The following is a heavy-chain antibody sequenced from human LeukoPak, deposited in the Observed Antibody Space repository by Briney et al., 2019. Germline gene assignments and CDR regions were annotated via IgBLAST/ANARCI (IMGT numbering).Heavy chain of an antibody. CDR2: INPNSGGT. Sequence: ASVKVSCKASGYTFTGYYMHWVRQAPGQGLEWMGWINPNSGGTNYAQKFQGRVTMTRDTSISTAYMELSRLRSDDTAVYYCARVMGTYCGGDCYSGFDYWGQGTLVTVSP. CDR3: ARVMGTYCGGDCYSGFDY. D-gene: IGHD2-21*01. V-gene: IGHV1-2*02. CDR1: GYTFTGYY. J-gene: IGHJ4*02.